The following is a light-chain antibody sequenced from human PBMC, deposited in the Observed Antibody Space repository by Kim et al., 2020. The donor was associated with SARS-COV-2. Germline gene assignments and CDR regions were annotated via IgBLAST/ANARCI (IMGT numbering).Light chain of an antibody. J-gene: IGLJ3*02. V-gene: IGLV3-21*04. CDR2: YDS. CDR3: QVWDSSSDHWV. Sequence: SYELTQSPSVSVAPGKTARITCGGNNIGSKSVHWYQQKPGQAPVLVIYYDSDRPSGIPERFSGSNSGNTATLTISRVEAGDEDDYYCQVWDSSSDHWVFGGGTQLTVL. CDR1: NIGSKS.